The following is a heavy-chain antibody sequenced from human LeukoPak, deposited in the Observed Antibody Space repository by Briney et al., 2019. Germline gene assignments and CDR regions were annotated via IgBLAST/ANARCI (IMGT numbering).Heavy chain of an antibody. CDR3: AKSGGYGLIGY. CDR2: IYSSGST. CDR1: GASISGSNYY. Sequence: SETLSLTCAVSGASISGSNYYWGWIRQPPGKGLEWIGNIYSSGSTYYNASLQSRVTISIDTSKNQFSLRLNSVTAADTAMYYCAKSGGYGLIGYWGQGTRVTVSS. J-gene: IGHJ4*02. D-gene: IGHD1-26*01. V-gene: IGHV4-39*01.